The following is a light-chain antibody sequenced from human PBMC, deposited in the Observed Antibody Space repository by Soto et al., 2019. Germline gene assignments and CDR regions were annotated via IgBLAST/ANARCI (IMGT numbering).Light chain of an antibody. V-gene: IGKV3-15*01. CDR1: ESRFGF. J-gene: IGKJ2*01. Sequence: DIVLTQSPATLSVSPGDTVTLSCRASESRFGFLAWYQQKPGQAPRLLMYGVSTRATGIPARFSGGGSATDFTLTISSLQSEDSAFYFCLSYNDWPFASGLGTRLEI. CDR3: LSYNDWPFA. CDR2: GVS.